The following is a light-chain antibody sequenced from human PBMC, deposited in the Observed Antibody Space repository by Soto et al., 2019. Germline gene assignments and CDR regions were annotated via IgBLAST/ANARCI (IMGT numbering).Light chain of an antibody. V-gene: IGKV3-15*01. Sequence: EIVMTQSPATLSVSPGERATLSCRASQSVSSNLVWYQQKRGQAPRLLIYGASTRATGIPASFSGSGSGTEFTLTISSLQSEDFAVYYCQQYNNWPPTFGQGTKLEIK. CDR2: GAS. J-gene: IGKJ2*01. CDR1: QSVSSN. CDR3: QQYNNWPPT.